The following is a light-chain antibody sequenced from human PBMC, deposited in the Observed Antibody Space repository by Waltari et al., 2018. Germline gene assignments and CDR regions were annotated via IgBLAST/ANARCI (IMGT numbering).Light chain of an antibody. Sequence: QSALTPPASVSGSPGQSITISCTGTSSDVGGYNSVSWYQQHPGKAPKFMIYDVSNRPSGVSNRFSGSKSGNTASLTISGLQAEDEADYYCSSYTSSYTYVFGTGTKVTVL. J-gene: IGLJ1*01. V-gene: IGLV2-14*03. CDR2: DVS. CDR1: SSDVGGYNS. CDR3: SSYTSSYTYV.